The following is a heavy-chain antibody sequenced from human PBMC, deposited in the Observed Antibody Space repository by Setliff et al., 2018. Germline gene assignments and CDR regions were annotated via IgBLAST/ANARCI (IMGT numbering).Heavy chain of an antibody. J-gene: IGHJ4*02. CDR2: IFYSGST. Sequence: NPSETLSLTCTVSGGSIGSHSWGWIRQPPGKGLEWIGNIFYSGSTKYNPSLKSRVTMSIDTSKNQFSLKVKYVTAADTALYYCAREDYWGQGTLVTVSS. CDR1: GGSIGSHS. CDR3: AREDY. V-gene: IGHV4-59*11.